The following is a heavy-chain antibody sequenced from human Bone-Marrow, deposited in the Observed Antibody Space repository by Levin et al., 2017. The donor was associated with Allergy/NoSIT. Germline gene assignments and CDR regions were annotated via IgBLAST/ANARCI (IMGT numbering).Heavy chain of an antibody. J-gene: IGHJ4*02. V-gene: IGHV3-21*01. CDR1: GFTFSSYS. CDR3: ASFRYYYDSSGDARDY. CDR2: ISSSSSYI. Sequence: GGSLRLSCAASGFTFSSYSMNWVRQAPGKGLEWVSSISSSSSYIYYADSVKGRFTISRDNAKNSLYLQMNSLRAEDTAVYYCASFRYYYDSSGDARDYWGQGTLVTVSS. D-gene: IGHD3-22*01.